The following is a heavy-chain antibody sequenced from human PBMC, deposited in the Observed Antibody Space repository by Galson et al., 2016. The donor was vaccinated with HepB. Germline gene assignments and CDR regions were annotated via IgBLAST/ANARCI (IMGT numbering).Heavy chain of an antibody. D-gene: IGHD3-10*01. J-gene: IGHJ3*02. CDR1: GIRLNAYGG. Sequence: SLRLSCAASGIRLNAYGGTHWVRQAPGKGLEWVAVIWYNERNKHYGDSVKGRFSISKDDSKNTVYLEMNDLRDEDTALYYCTRDGFGGTSDAFDIWGQGTFVAVSS. V-gene: IGHV3-33*01. CDR2: IWYNERNK. CDR3: TRDGFGGTSDAFDI.